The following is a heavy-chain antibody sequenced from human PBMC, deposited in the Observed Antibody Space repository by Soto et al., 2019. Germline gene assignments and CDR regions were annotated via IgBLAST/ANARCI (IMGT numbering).Heavy chain of an antibody. CDR1: GYTLPELS. Sequence: QVHLVQSGADVKKPGASVKVSCKVSGYTLPELSIHWVRQTPGKGLEWMGGFDPEVDETIYPQKSQDRVTMTEDTSSDTAYMELSSLTSEDTAMYYCATHLSDANFDHWGQGTLVTVSS. D-gene: IGHD2-2*01. CDR2: FDPEVDET. J-gene: IGHJ4*02. CDR3: ATHLSDANFDH. V-gene: IGHV1-24*01.